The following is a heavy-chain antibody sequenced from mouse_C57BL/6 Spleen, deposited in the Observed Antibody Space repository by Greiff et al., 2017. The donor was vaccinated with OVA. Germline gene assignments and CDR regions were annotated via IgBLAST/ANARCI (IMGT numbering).Heavy chain of an antibody. J-gene: IGHJ4*01. Sequence: EVKLEESGGGLVQPGGSMKLSCVASGFTFSNYWMNWVRQSPEKGLEWVAQIRLKSDNYATHYAESVKGRCTISRDDSKSSVYLQMNNLRAEDTGIYYCTFYYGNYDYAMDYWGQGTSVTVSS. V-gene: IGHV6-3*01. D-gene: IGHD2-1*01. CDR1: GFTFSNYW. CDR2: IRLKSDNYAT. CDR3: TFYYGNYDYAMDY.